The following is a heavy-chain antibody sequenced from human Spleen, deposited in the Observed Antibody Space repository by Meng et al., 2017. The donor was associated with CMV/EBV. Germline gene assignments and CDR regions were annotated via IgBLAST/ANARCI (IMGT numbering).Heavy chain of an antibody. CDR3: ARRAGNLLIGYYLDF. D-gene: IGHD3-9*01. Sequence: GESLKISCAASGFTFSSYEMNWVRQAPGKGLEWVSYISSSGSTIYYADSVKGRFTISRDNAKNSLYLQMNSLRAEDTAIYYCARRAGNLLIGYYLDFWGQGTLVTVSS. V-gene: IGHV3-48*03. CDR1: GFTFSSYE. J-gene: IGHJ4*02. CDR2: ISSSGSTI.